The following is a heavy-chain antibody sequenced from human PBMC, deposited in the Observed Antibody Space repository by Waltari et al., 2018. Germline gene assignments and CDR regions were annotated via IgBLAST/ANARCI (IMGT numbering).Heavy chain of an antibody. V-gene: IGHV1-69*01. CDR1: GGTFGRFA. CDR2: IIPKNGAS. CDR3: ATDTSPPY. J-gene: IGHJ4*02. Sequence: QVQLVQSGAEVKKPGSSVKVSCKASGGTFGRFAISWVRQAAGEGLEWMGGIIPKNGASNYEQKFQGRVTITADDSTRIAYMEVSSLSFEDTAVYFCATDTSPPYWGQGTLVIVSS. D-gene: IGHD2-2*01.